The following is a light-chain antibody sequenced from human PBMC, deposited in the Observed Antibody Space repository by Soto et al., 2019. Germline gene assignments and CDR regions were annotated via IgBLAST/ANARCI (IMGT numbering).Light chain of an antibody. CDR2: GAS. Sequence: ILMTQSPAALSVSPGDRATISCRASQSVSSNLAWYQQKPGQAPKLLIYGASTWPTGIPARFSGSGSGTDFTLTISSLQSEDFAVYYCLQYNNWLRTFGQGTKVEIK. J-gene: IGKJ1*01. CDR3: LQYNNWLRT. V-gene: IGKV3-15*01. CDR1: QSVSSN.